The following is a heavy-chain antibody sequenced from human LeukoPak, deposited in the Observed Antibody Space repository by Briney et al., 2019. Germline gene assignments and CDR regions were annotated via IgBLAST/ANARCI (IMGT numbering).Heavy chain of an antibody. J-gene: IGHJ4*02. V-gene: IGHV1-69*13. CDR3: ARDREYSSSWYETNFDY. Sequence: SVKVSCKASGGTFSSYAISWVRQAPGQGLEWMGGIIPIFGTANYAQKFQGRVTITADESTSTAYMELSSLRSEDTAVYYCARDREYSSSWYETNFDYWGQGTLVTVSS. CDR2: IIPIFGTA. D-gene: IGHD6-13*01. CDR1: GGTFSSYA.